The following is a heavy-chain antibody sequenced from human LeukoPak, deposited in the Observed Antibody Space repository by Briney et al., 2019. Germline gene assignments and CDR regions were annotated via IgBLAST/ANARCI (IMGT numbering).Heavy chain of an antibody. D-gene: IGHD5-12*01. CDR2: IYPGDSDT. V-gene: IGHV5-51*01. CDR1: GYSFTSYW. J-gene: IGHJ4*02. CDR3: ARHRYADIVATLSPDY. Sequence: GESLKISCKGSGYSFTSYWLGWVRQMPGKGLEWMGIIYPGDSDTRYSPSFQGQVTISADKSISTAYLQWSSLKASDTAMYYCARHRYADIVATLSPDYWGQGTLVTVSS.